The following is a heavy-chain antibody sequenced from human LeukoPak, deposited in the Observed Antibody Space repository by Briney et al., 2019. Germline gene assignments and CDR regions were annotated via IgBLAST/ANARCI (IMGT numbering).Heavy chain of an antibody. D-gene: IGHD3-22*01. CDR3: ARGNTYYYDSSGYYYAY. CDR2: IYTSGST. CDR1: GGSISSYY. V-gene: IGHV4-4*07. J-gene: IGHJ4*02. Sequence: SETLSLTCTVSGGSISSYYWSWIRQPAGKGLEWIGRIYTSGSTNYNPSLKSRVTMSVDTSKNQFSLKLSSVTAADTAVYYCARGNTYYYDSSGYYYAYWGQGTLVTVSS.